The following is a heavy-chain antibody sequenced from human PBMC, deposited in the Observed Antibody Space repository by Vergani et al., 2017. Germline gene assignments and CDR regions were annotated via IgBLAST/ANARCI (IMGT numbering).Heavy chain of an antibody. V-gene: IGHV3-23*01. CDR2: ISGSGGST. CDR3: AKGTWGLRPYYYYGMDV. D-gene: IGHD1-26*01. Sequence: EVQLLESGGGLVQPGGSLRLSCAASGFTFSSYAMSWVRQAPGKGLEWVSAISGSGGSTYYADSVKGRFTISRDNSKKTLYLQMNSLRAEDTAVYYCAKGTWGLRPYYYYGMDVWGQGTTVTVSS. J-gene: IGHJ6*02. CDR1: GFTFSSYA.